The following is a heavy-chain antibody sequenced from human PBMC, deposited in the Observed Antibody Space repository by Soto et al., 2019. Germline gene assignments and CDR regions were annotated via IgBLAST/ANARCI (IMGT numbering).Heavy chain of an antibody. CDR1: GGSFSGYY. V-gene: IGHV4-34*01. D-gene: IGHD4-17*01. CDR2: INHSGST. J-gene: IGHJ4*02. CDR3: ARDGVGTTVFFGYLDY. Sequence: PSETLSLTCAVYGGSFSGYYWSWIRQPPGKGLEWIGEINHSGSTNYNPSLKSRVTISVDTSKNQFSLKLSSVTAEDTAVYYCARDGVGTTVFFGYLDYWGQGALVTVSS.